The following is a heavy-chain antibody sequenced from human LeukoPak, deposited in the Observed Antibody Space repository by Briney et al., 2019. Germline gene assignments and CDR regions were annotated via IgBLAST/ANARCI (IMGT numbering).Heavy chain of an antibody. CDR1: GFTFSDYY. Sequence: GGSLRPSCAASGFTFSDYYMSWIRQAPGKGLEWVSYISSSGNIIYYADSVKGRFTISRDNAKNSLYLQMNSLRADDTAVYYCARCGRITILGVAGRTGFDPWGQGILVTVSS. CDR2: ISSSGNII. D-gene: IGHD3-3*01. J-gene: IGHJ5*02. CDR3: ARCGRITILGVAGRTGFDP. V-gene: IGHV3-11*04.